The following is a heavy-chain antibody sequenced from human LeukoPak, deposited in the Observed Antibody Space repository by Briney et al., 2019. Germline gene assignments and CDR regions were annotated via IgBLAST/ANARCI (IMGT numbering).Heavy chain of an antibody. CDR2: IYYSGST. Sequence: SETLSLTCTVFGGSISSYYWSWIRQPPGKGLEWIGYIYYSGSTNYNPSLKSRVTISVDTSKNQFSLKLSSVTAADTAVYYCARVVGLRWYYYGMDVWGQGTTVTVSS. CDR1: GGSISSYY. CDR3: ARVVGLRWYYYGMDV. V-gene: IGHV4-59*01. J-gene: IGHJ6*02. D-gene: IGHD4-23*01.